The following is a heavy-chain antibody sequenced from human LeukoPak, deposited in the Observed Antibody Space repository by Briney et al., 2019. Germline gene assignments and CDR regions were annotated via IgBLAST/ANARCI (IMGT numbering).Heavy chain of an antibody. CDR2: IRRDGSEE. Sequence: GGSLRLSCGVSRFNFNSYWMSWVRQAPGKGLELVAKIRRDGSEEYYVGSVKGRFTISRDNAKNSLYLQMNRLRAEDTAVYFCARDQNFYDKTGEGYFQHWGQGTLVTVSS. D-gene: IGHD3-22*01. V-gene: IGHV3-7*01. CDR3: ARDQNFYDKTGEGYFQH. CDR1: RFNFNSYW. J-gene: IGHJ1*01.